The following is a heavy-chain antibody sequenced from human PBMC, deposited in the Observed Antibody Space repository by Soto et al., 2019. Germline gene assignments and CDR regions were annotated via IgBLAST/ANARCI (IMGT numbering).Heavy chain of an antibody. Sequence: SGPTLVNPTQTLTPTCTFSGFSLSTSGMCVSWIRQPPGKALEWLARIDWDDDKYYSTSLKTRLTISKDTSKNQVVLTMTNMDPVDTATYYCARSLASYYDFWSGYYPYGMDVWGQGT. CDR2: IDWDDDK. CDR3: ARSLASYYDFWSGYYPYGMDV. V-gene: IGHV2-70*11. CDR1: GFSLSTSGMC. J-gene: IGHJ6*02. D-gene: IGHD3-3*01.